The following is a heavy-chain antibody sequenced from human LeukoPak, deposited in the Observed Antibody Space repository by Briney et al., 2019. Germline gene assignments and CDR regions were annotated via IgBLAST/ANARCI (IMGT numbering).Heavy chain of an antibody. D-gene: IGHD4-17*01. CDR3: AKDRVLARWGDYDS. CDR1: GFTFSSYG. V-gene: IGHV3-30*02. Sequence: GGSLRLSCAASGFTFSSYGMHWVRQAPGKGLEWVAFIRYDGSNKYYADSVKGRFTISRDNSKNTLYLQMNSLRAEDTAVYYCAKDRVLARWGDYDSWGQGTLVTVSS. CDR2: IRYDGSNK. J-gene: IGHJ5*01.